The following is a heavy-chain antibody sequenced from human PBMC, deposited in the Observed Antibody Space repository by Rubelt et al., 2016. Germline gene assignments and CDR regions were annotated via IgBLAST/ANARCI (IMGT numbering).Heavy chain of an antibody. CDR2: INHSGST. CDR3: ARSGLLTGTTY. V-gene: IGHV4-34*01. Sequence: QLQESGSGLVKPSETLSLTCAVYGGSFSGYYWSWIRQPPGKGLEWIGEINHSGSTNYNPSLKSRATISVATSKNQFSLKLSSVTAADTAVYYCARSGLLTGTTYWGQGTLVTVSS. D-gene: IGHD1-7*01. CDR1: GGSFSGYY. J-gene: IGHJ4*02.